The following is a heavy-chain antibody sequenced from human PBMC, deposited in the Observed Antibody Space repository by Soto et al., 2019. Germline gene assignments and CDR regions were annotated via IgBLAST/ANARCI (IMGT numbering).Heavy chain of an antibody. CDR2: IFSTTNYI. V-gene: IGHV3-21*06. Sequence: WGYLRLPCAASGFTFTRYSMNWVRQAPGKGLEWVSFIFSTTNYIYYGDSMKGRFTISRDNANNSLYLEMNSLRAEDTAVYYCARESEDLTSNFDYWGQGTLVTVSS. CDR1: GFTFTRYS. J-gene: IGHJ4*02. CDR3: ARESEDLTSNFDY.